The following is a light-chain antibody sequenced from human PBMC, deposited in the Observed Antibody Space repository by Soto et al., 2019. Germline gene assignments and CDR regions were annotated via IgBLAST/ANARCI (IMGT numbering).Light chain of an antibody. CDR1: QSVNSN. J-gene: IGKJ1*01. Sequence: EIVLTQSPATLSVSPGERATLSCRASQSVNSNLAWYQQKPGQAPRLLINGASTRATDIPARFSGSGSETDFTLTISSLQSEDFAVYFCQQYDSWPPPWTFGQGTKVEI. CDR3: QQYDSWPPPWT. V-gene: IGKV3-15*01. CDR2: GAS.